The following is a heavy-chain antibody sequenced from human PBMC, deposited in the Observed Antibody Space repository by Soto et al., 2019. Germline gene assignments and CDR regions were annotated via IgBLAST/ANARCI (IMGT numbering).Heavy chain of an antibody. D-gene: IGHD1-1*01. J-gene: IGHJ4*02. V-gene: IGHV3-23*01. CDR2: IQGDT. CDR1: GATFTSLH. Sequence: GSLRLSCAVSGATFTSLHLSWVRQPPGKGLEWVSAIQGDTYYADSVRGRLTISRDISKSTLFLHMNSLSAEDTAVYFCVTHSWNSWGQGNLVTVSS. CDR3: VTHSWNS.